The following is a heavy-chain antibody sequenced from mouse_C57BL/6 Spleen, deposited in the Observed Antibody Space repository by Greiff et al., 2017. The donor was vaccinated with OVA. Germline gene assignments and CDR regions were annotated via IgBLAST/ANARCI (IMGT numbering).Heavy chain of an antibody. Sequence: VQLQQSGAELVKPGASVKLSCKASGYTFTSYWMQWVKQRPGQGLEWIGEIDPSDSYTNYNQKFKGKATLTVDTSSSTAYMQLSSLTSEDSAVYYCARKGDGYYGFDYWGQGTTLTVSS. CDR1: GYTFTSYW. CDR3: ARKGDGYYGFDY. V-gene: IGHV1-50*01. J-gene: IGHJ2*01. D-gene: IGHD2-3*01. CDR2: IDPSDSYT.